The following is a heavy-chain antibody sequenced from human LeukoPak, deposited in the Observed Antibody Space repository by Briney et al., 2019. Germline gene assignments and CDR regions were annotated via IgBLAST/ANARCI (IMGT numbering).Heavy chain of an antibody. CDR2: IYYSGST. V-gene: IGHV4-31*11. J-gene: IGHJ4*02. Sequence: TLSLTCAVYGGSFSGYYWSWIRQHPGKGLEWIGYIYYSGSTYYNPSLKSRVTISVDTSKNQFSLKLSSVTAADTAVYYCARGSITIFGVVIGYFDYWGQGTLVTVSS. CDR3: ARGSITIFGVVIGYFDY. D-gene: IGHD3-3*01. CDR1: GGSFSGYY.